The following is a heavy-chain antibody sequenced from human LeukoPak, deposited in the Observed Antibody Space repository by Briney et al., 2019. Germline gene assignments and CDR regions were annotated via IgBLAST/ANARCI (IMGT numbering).Heavy chain of an antibody. CDR3: ARDSGSGWSNDY. D-gene: IGHD6-19*01. CDR1: GFTVNSYS. CDR2: FGWSGTTI. V-gene: IGHV3-48*02. Sequence: QSGGSLRLSCVVSGFTVNSYSMKWVRQAPGKELEWVSYFGWSGTTIYYADSVKGRFTISRDSARSSLYLQMNSLRDEDSAVYYCARDSGSGWSNDYWGQGTLVTVSS. J-gene: IGHJ4*02.